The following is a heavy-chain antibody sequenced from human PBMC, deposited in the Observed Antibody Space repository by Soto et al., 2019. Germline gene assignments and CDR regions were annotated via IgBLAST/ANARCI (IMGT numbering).Heavy chain of an antibody. V-gene: IGHV1-18*04. D-gene: IGHD6-19*01. CDR3: ARGQGQDNGWNSFDY. CDR2: ISVDSGNT. J-gene: IGHJ4*02. CDR1: GYTFTSYG. Sequence: QVQLVQSGGEVKKPGASVKVSCKASGYTFTSYGISWVRQAPGQGLEWMAWISVDSGNTKYAQKFQGRVTMATDTSTSTAFREVRSLRFDDTAVYSCARGQGQDNGWNSFDYWGQGTMGTVSS.